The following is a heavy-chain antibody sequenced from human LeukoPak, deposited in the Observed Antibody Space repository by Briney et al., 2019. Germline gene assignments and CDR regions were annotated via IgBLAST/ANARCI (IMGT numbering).Heavy chain of an antibody. CDR3: GGGYCSGGSCYSGDYFDY. Sequence: GGSLRLSCAASGFTFSDYYMSWIRQAPGKGLEWVSYISSSGSTIYYADSVKGRFTISRDNSKNTLYLQMNSLRAEDTAVYYCGGGYCSGGSCYSGDYFDYWGQGTLVTVSS. CDR1: GFTFSDYY. V-gene: IGHV3-11*01. J-gene: IGHJ4*02. D-gene: IGHD2-15*01. CDR2: ISSSGSTI.